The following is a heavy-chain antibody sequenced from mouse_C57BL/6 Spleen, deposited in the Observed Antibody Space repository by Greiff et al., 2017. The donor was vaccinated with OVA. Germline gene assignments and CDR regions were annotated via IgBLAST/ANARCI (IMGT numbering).Heavy chain of an antibody. V-gene: IGHV1-42*01. CDR2: INPSTGGT. D-gene: IGHD1-1*01. CDR3: ARWGYGSSYDAMDY. CDR1: GYSFTGYY. Sequence: VHVKQSGPELVKPGASVKISCKASGYSFTGYYMNWVKQSPEKSLEWIGEINPSTGGTTYNQKFKAKATLTVDKSSSTAYMQLKSLTSEDSAVYYCARWGYGSSYDAMDYWGQGTSVTVSS. J-gene: IGHJ4*01.